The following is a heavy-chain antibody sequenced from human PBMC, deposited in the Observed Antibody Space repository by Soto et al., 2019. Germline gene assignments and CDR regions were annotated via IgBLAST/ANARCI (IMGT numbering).Heavy chain of an antibody. CDR2: IYHSGST. Sequence: PSETLSLTCAVSGGSISSGGYSWSWIRQPPGKGLEWIGYIYHSGSTYYNPSLKSRVTISVDRSKNQFSLKLSSVTAADTAVYYCARVKMIRLGELSPSNWFDPWGQGTLVTVSS. CDR3: ARVKMIRLGELSPSNWFDP. V-gene: IGHV4-30-2*01. J-gene: IGHJ5*02. CDR1: GGSISSGGYS. D-gene: IGHD3-16*02.